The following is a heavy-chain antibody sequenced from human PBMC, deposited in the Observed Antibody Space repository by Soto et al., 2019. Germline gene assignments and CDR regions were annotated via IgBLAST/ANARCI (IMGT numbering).Heavy chain of an antibody. V-gene: IGHV3-30*18. Sequence: PGGSLRLSFAASGFTFSSYVMHWVRQAPGKGLEWVAVISYDGSNKYYADSVKGRFTISRDNAKNTLYLQMNSLRAEDTAVYYCAKDESTVTTIDYCGQGTLVNVSS. D-gene: IGHD4-17*01. CDR1: GFTFSSYV. CDR3: AKDESTVTTIDY. J-gene: IGHJ4*02. CDR2: ISYDGSNK.